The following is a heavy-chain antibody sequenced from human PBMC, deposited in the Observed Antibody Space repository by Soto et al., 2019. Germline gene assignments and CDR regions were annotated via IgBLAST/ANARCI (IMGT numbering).Heavy chain of an antibody. CDR1: GYTFTSYD. CDR2: MNPNSGNT. J-gene: IGHJ6*03. V-gene: IGHV1-8*01. Sequence: ASVTVSCTASGYTFTSYDINWVRQATGQGLEWMGWMNPNSGNTGYAQKFQGRVTMTRNTSISTAYMELSSLRSEDTAVYYCARRGSMVRGVIKPYYYYYYMDVWGKGTTVTVSS. D-gene: IGHD3-10*01. CDR3: ARRGSMVRGVIKPYYYYYYMDV.